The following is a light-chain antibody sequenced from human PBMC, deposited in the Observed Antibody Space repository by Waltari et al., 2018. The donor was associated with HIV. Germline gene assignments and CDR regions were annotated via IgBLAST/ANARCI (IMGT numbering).Light chain of an antibody. Sequence: DVVMTQSPLSLPVTLGQPASISCRSSQSLVYRDGNTYLIWFQQRPGQSPRRLIYKVSNRDSGVPDRFSGSGSGTDCTLKISRVEAEDVGVYYCMQGTHWPYTFGQGTKLKIK. CDR1: QSLVYRDGNTY. CDR2: KVS. V-gene: IGKV2-30*01. CDR3: MQGTHWPYT. J-gene: IGKJ2*01.